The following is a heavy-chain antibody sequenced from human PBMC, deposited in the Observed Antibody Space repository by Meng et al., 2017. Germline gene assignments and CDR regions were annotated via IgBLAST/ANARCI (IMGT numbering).Heavy chain of an antibody. CDR3: ARESMYNWFDP. CDR1: GFTVSSNY. J-gene: IGHJ5*02. V-gene: IGHV3-66*02. Sequence: VELVGSGGGLGQPGGSLRLSCAASGFTVSSNYMSWVRQAPGKGLEWVSVIYSGGSTYYADSVKGRFTISRDNSKNTLYLQMNSLRAEDTAVYYCARESMYNWFDPWGQGTLVTVSS. D-gene: IGHD6-6*01. CDR2: IYSGGST.